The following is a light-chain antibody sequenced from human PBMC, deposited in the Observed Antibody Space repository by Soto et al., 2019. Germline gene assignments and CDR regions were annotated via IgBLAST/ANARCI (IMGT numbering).Light chain of an antibody. Sequence: EIVLTQSPATLSLSPGERANLSCRASQSVSFYLGWYQQKPGQAPRLLIYDTSNRATGVPARFSGSGSGTDFNLIISDLGPEDFAVYHCQQRRDWPWTVGQGTKVEIK. J-gene: IGKJ1*01. V-gene: IGKV3-11*01. CDR2: DTS. CDR1: QSVSFY. CDR3: QQRRDWPWT.